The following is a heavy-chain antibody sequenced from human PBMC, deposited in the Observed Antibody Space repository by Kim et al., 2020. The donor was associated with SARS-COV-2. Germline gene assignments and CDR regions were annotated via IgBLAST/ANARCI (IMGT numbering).Heavy chain of an antibody. CDR2: INHSGST. CDR1: GGSFSGYY. D-gene: IGHD6-13*01. V-gene: IGHV4-34*01. Sequence: SETLSLTCAVYGGSFSGYYWSWIRQPPGKGLEWIGEINHSGSTNYNPSLKSRVTISVDTSKNQFSLKLSSVTAADTAVYYCARPSAQYSSSWYGISWFDPWGQGTLVTVSS. CDR3: ARPSAQYSSSWYGISWFDP. J-gene: IGHJ5*02.